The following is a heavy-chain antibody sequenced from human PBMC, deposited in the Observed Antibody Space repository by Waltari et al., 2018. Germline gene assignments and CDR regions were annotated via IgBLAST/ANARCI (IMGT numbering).Heavy chain of an antibody. J-gene: IGHJ4*02. CDR2: ISRDGFSI. D-gene: IGHD3-22*01. CDR3: AREYYYDGSTYDQ. V-gene: IGHV3-21*01. Sequence: VQLVESGGGLVKSGGSLRLSCEASGFLFSSYNMNWVRQAPGKGLGWVSSISRDGFSIYYAEPVKGRFTGSRDKAKNSLYVQMNNLGAEDTAVYYCAREYYYDGSTYDQWGQGTLVTVSS. CDR1: GFLFSSYN.